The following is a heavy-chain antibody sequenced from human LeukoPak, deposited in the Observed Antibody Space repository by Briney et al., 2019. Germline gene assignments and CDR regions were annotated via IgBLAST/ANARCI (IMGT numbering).Heavy chain of an antibody. V-gene: IGHV3-74*01. Sequence: GGSLRLSCAASGFTFSSYWMHWVRQAPGKGLVWVSRINSDGSSTSYADSVKGRFTISRDNAKNTLYLQMNSLRAGDTAVYYCASDSPYYYDSSGFDYWGQGTLVTVSS. J-gene: IGHJ4*02. CDR1: GFTFSSYW. CDR3: ASDSPYYYDSSGFDY. CDR2: INSDGSST. D-gene: IGHD3-22*01.